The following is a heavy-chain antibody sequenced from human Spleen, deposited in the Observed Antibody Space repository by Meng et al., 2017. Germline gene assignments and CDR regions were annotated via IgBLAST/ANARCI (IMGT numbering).Heavy chain of an antibody. V-gene: IGHV4-34*01. CDR2: IDPTGGT. CDR3: ARSGSWYRLDY. J-gene: IGHJ4*02. Sequence: GSLRLSCAVYGGSFRGYYWSWVRQSPGKGLEWIGEIDPTGGTHYNPSLKSRVTISLDTSKNHFSLRLSSVTAADTAMYYCARSGSWYRLDYWGQGTLVTVPQ. D-gene: IGHD6-13*01. CDR1: GGSFRGYY.